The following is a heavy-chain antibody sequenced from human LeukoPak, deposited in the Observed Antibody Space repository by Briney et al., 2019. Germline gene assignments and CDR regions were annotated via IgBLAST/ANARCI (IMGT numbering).Heavy chain of an antibody. V-gene: IGHV4-59*01. Sequence: SETLSLTCSVSSGFITAYYWSWIRQPPGKGLEWIGYVYYTGSTEYNPSLRSRVTISLEMSTHQFSLNLTSVTAADTAVYYCATNTGTVFDYWGQGALVTVSA. J-gene: IGHJ4*02. CDR1: SGFITAYY. CDR2: VYYTGST. CDR3: ATNTGTVFDY. D-gene: IGHD7-27*01.